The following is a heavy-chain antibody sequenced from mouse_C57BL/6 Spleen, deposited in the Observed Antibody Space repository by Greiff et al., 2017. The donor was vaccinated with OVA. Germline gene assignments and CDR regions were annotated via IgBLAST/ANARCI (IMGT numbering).Heavy chain of an antibody. D-gene: IGHD2-4*01. V-gene: IGHV1-64*01. CDR1: GYTFTSYW. J-gene: IGHJ2*01. CDR2: IHPNSGST. CDR3: ARWGYDYLYYLEY. Sequence: QVQLQQPGAELVKPGASVKLSCKASGYTFTSYWMHWVKQRPGQGLEWIGMIHPNSGSTNYNEKFKSKATLTVDKSSSTAYMQLSSLTSEDSAVYYCARWGYDYLYYLEYWDQGTTLTVSS.